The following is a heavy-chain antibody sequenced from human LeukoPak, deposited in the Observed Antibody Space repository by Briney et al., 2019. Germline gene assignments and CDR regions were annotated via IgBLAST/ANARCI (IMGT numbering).Heavy chain of an antibody. Sequence: NPSETLSLTCTVSGDSINDYYWTWIRQPPGKGLEWIGYIYYSGTTTYNPSLRSRVTISLDTSKNQFSLKLSSVTAADTAVYYCARRFCSSAGCHRTFNWIDPWGQGTLVTVSS. CDR2: IYYSGTT. J-gene: IGHJ5*02. V-gene: IGHV4-59*01. CDR1: GDSINDYY. CDR3: ARRFCSSAGCHRTFNWIDP. D-gene: IGHD2-2*01.